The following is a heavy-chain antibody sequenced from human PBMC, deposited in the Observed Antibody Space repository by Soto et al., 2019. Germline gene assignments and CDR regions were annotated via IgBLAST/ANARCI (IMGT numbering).Heavy chain of an antibody. Sequence: SETLSLTCTISGGSPSYYYWTWVRQPPGKGLEWIANGADSGKSSYSPSLRSRLTISVDTSSTRLSLTLSSVTAADTAVYYRARDDRNYYIGNFGYWGQGTLVAVAS. J-gene: IGHJ4*01. CDR2: GADSGKS. CDR3: ARDDRNYYIGNFGY. D-gene: IGHD3-22*01. CDR1: GGSPSYYY. V-gene: IGHV4-59*12.